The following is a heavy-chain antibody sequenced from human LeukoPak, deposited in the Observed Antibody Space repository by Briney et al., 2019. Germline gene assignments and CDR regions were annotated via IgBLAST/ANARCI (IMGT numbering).Heavy chain of an antibody. D-gene: IGHD4-17*01. Sequence: HGGSLRLSRAASGFPFSEYSMNWVRQAPGKGLEWVSYIDSSSTIYYADSVKGRFTISRDNAKNSLYLQLNSLRAEDTAVYYCARGPYDYGEYIDYWGQGTLVTVSS. CDR2: IDSSSTI. CDR1: GFPFSEYS. V-gene: IGHV3-69-1*01. CDR3: ARGPYDYGEYIDY. J-gene: IGHJ4*02.